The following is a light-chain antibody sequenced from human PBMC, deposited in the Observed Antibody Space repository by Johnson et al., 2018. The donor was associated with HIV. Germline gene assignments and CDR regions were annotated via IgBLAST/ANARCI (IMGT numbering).Light chain of an antibody. CDR1: SSNIGNNY. CDR2: ENN. CDR3: GVWDTRLSVGVG. Sequence: QSVLTQPPSVSAAPGQKVTISCSGSSSNIGNNYVSWYQQLPGTAPKLLIYENNKRPSGIPDRFSGSKSGTSATLGITGLQTGDAADYYCGVWDTRLSVGVGFVTGTNVTVL. V-gene: IGLV1-51*02. J-gene: IGLJ1*01.